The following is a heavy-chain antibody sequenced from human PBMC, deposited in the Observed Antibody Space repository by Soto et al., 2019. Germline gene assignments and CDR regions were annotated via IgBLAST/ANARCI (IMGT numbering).Heavy chain of an antibody. D-gene: IGHD3-22*01. V-gene: IGHV3-33*01. CDR2: IYYDASNK. J-gene: IGHJ4*02. CDR1: GFTFRNYG. CDR3: ARDRTNYYDY. Sequence: QVQLVESGGGVVQPGRSLRLSCAASGFTFRNYGMHWVRQAPGKGLEWVGVIYYDASNKYYAESVKGRFTISRDNSKNTVHLQMNSQRAEDTAVYYCARDRTNYYDYGGQGTLVIVSS.